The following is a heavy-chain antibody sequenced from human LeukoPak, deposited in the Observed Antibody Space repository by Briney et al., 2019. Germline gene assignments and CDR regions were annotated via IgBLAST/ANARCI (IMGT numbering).Heavy chain of an antibody. CDR1: GFTFNSYS. V-gene: IGHV3-21*01. D-gene: IGHD2-8*01. Sequence: PGGSLRLSCAASGFTFNSYSMNCVRQAPGKGLEWVSSISSSSSYIYYADSVKGRFTIARDNAKNSLYLQMNSLRAEDTAVYYCARGLCTNGVCYDGFDYWGQGTLVTVSS. CDR2: ISSSSSYI. CDR3: ARGLCTNGVCYDGFDY. J-gene: IGHJ4*02.